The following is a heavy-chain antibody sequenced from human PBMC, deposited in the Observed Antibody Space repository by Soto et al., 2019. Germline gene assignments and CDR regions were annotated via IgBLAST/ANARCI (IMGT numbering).Heavy chain of an antibody. D-gene: IGHD1-1*01. Sequence: QVQLQQWGAGLLKPSETLSLTCAVYGGSFSGYYWSWIRQPPGKGLEWIGEINHSGSTNYNPSLKRRVTISVDTSKNQFSLKLSSVTAADTAVYYCARRRTTGTTWYYYGMDVWGQGTTVTVSS. CDR2: INHSGST. CDR3: ARRRTTGTTWYYYGMDV. J-gene: IGHJ6*02. CDR1: GGSFSGYY. V-gene: IGHV4-34*01.